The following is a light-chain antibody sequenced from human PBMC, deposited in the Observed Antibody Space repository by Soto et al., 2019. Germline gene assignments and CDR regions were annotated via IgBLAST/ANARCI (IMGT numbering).Light chain of an antibody. Sequence: SYELTQPTSVSVSPGQTASITCSGDKLGDKYACWYQQKPGQSPVLVIYQDSKRPSGIPERFSGSNSGNTATLTISGTQAMDEADYYCQAWDSSTALNVFGTGTKVTVL. J-gene: IGLJ1*01. CDR2: QDS. CDR3: QAWDSSTALNV. V-gene: IGLV3-1*01. CDR1: KLGDKY.